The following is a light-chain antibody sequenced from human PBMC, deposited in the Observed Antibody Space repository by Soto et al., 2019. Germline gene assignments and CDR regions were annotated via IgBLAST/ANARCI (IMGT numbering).Light chain of an antibody. CDR2: GAS. CDR1: QSVSSN. V-gene: IGKV3-15*01. CDR3: QQYNNWWT. Sequence: EIVMTQSPATLSVSPGERATLSCRASQSVSSNLAWYQQKPGQAPRLLIYGASTRATGNPARFSGSGSGTEFTLTISSLQSEDFAVYYCQQYNNWWTFGQGNKVEIK. J-gene: IGKJ1*01.